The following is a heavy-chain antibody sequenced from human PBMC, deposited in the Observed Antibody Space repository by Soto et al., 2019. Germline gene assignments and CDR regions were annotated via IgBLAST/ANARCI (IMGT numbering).Heavy chain of an antibody. Sequence: EVQLVESGGGLVQPGGSLRLSCAASGFTFSDHYMDWVRQAPGKGLEWVGRTRNKANSYTTEYAASVKGRFTISRDDSKNSLYLQMNSLKTEDTAVYYCARAATPPDENYYFDYWGQGTLVTVSS. CDR3: ARAATPPDENYYFDY. D-gene: IGHD2-2*01. CDR1: GFTFSDHY. J-gene: IGHJ4*02. V-gene: IGHV3-72*01. CDR2: TRNKANSYTT.